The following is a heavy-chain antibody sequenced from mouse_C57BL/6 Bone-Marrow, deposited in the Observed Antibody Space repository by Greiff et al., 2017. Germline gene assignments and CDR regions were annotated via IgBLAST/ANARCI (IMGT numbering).Heavy chain of an antibody. CDR2: IDPENGDT. CDR1: GFNIKDDY. CDR3: TTGWLLPLDFDV. Sequence: VQLQQSGAELVRPGASVKLSCTASGFNIKDDYMHWVKQRPEQGLEWIGWIDPENGDTEYASKFQGKATITADTSSNTAYLQLSSLTSEDTAVYYCTTGWLLPLDFDVWGTGTTVTVSS. D-gene: IGHD2-3*01. V-gene: IGHV14-4*01. J-gene: IGHJ1*03.